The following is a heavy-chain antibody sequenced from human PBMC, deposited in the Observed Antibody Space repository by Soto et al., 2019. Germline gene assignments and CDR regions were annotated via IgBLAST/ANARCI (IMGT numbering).Heavy chain of an antibody. Sequence: QAQVVQSGAEVRKPGSSVKLSCKASEGTFNSYAIAWVRQAPGQGLEWMGGIIPYYNTLNYAQKFQDRVTITADDATNTVYMELSSLRSDDTAVYFCASGASRWYPYGFDSWAQGTLVTVSS. D-gene: IGHD6-13*01. V-gene: IGHV1-69*01. CDR2: IIPYYNTL. CDR1: EGTFNSYA. CDR3: ASGASRWYPYGFDS. J-gene: IGHJ4*02.